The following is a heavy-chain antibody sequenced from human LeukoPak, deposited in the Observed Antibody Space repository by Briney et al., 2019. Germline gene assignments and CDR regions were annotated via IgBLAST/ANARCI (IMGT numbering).Heavy chain of an antibody. D-gene: IGHD2-8*01. Sequence: SETLSLTCTVSGGSISSSSYYWGWNRQPPGNGLEWIGSIYYSGSTYYNPSLKSRVTISVDTSKNQFSLKLSSVTAADTAVYYCARGTAVWTYYFDYWGQGTLVTVSS. V-gene: IGHV4-39*07. CDR2: IYYSGST. J-gene: IGHJ4*02. CDR3: ARGTAVWTYYFDY. CDR1: GGSISSSSYY.